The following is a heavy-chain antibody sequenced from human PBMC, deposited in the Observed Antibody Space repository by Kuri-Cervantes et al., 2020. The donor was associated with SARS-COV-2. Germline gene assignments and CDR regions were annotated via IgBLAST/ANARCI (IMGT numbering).Heavy chain of an antibody. D-gene: IGHD3-3*01. Sequence: GESLKISCKGSGYSLTSYWIGWVRQMPGKGLEWMGIIYPGDSDTRYSPSFQGQVTTSADKSISTAYLQWSSLKASDTAMYYCARQGGTIFGVVISYYMDVWGKGTTVTVSS. V-gene: IGHV5-51*01. CDR2: IYPGDSDT. CDR1: GYSLTSYW. J-gene: IGHJ6*03. CDR3: ARQGGTIFGVVISYYMDV.